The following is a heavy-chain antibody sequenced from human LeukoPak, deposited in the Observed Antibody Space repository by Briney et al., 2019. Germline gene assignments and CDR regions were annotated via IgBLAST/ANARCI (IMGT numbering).Heavy chain of an antibody. D-gene: IGHD3-22*01. CDR1: GFTFSNAW. J-gene: IGHJ3*02. Sequence: RPGGSLRLSCAASGFTFSNAWMSWVRQAPGKGLEWVANIKQDGSEKYYVDSVKGRFTISRDNAKNSLYLQMNSLRAEDTAVYYCARVLYYYDSSGYYRYDAFDIWGQGTMVTVSS. CDR3: ARVLYYYDSSGYYRYDAFDI. CDR2: IKQDGSEK. V-gene: IGHV3-7*01.